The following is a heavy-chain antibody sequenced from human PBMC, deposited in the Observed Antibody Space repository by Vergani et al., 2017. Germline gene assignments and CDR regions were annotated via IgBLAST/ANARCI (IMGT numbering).Heavy chain of an antibody. Sequence: EVQLLESGGGLVQPGGSLRLSCAASGFTFSSYAMSWVRQAPGKGLEWVSAISGSGGSTYYADSVKGRFTISRDKSKNTLYLQMNSLRAEDTAVYYCANHGGWYAGFDYWGQGTLVTVSS. V-gene: IGHV3-23*01. D-gene: IGHD6-19*01. J-gene: IGHJ4*02. CDR3: ANHGGWYAGFDY. CDR2: ISGSGGST. CDR1: GFTFSSYA.